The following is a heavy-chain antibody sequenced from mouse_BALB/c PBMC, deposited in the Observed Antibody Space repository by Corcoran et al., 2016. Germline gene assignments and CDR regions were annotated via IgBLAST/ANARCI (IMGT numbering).Heavy chain of an antibody. D-gene: IGHD3-1*01. CDR3: ARGRARAPYYFDY. Sequence: EVQLQQSGAELVKPGASAKLSCTASGFNIKDTYMHWVKQRPEQGLEWIGRIDPANGNTKYDPKFQGKATITADTSSNTAYLQLSSLTSEDTAVYYCARGRARAPYYFDYWGQGTTLTVSS. V-gene: IGHV14-3*02. CDR2: IDPANGNT. J-gene: IGHJ2*01. CDR1: GFNIKDTY.